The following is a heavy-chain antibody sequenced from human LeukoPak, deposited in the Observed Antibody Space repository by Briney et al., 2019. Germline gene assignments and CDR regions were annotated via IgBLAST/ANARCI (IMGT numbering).Heavy chain of an antibody. CDR1: GYSFTSYW. Sequence: GESLKISCKGSGYSFTSYWIGWVRQIPGKGLEWMGITYPGDFDTRYSPSFQGQVPFSPDQSIRTAYLQWSSLKASDTAMYYCARRFCSGGDCYYLFDYWGQGTLVTVSS. CDR2: TYPGDFDT. D-gene: IGHD2-15*01. V-gene: IGHV5-51*01. J-gene: IGHJ4*02. CDR3: ARRFCSGGDCYYLFDY.